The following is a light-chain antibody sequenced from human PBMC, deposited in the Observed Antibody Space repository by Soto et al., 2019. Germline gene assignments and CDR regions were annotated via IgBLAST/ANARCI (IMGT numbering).Light chain of an antibody. CDR3: AAWARRVQAWV. J-gene: IGLJ3*02. V-gene: IGLV1-44*01. CDR1: NSNIGSHT. Sequence: QSVLTQPPSASGTPGQRVTISCSGSNSNIGSHTVNWYQQLPGTAPKLLIYTDNQRPSGVPDRFSDSKAVTSASLAISGLQSEDEAMYYCAAWARRVQAWVFGGGTKVTVL. CDR2: TDN.